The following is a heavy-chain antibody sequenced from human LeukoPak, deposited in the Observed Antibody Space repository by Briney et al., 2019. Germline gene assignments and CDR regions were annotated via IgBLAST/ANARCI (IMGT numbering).Heavy chain of an antibody. Sequence: SETLSLTCAVYGGTLSGYSWSWIRQPPGKGLEWIGEIKESEKTNYNPSLKSRVTISIDTSKNQFSLKLSSVTAADTAVYYCAREGLRNVHNPLGYWGQGTLVTVSS. CDR2: IKESEKT. V-gene: IGHV4-34*01. J-gene: IGHJ4*02. D-gene: IGHD5-24*01. CDR3: AREGLRNVHNPLGY. CDR1: GGTLSGYS.